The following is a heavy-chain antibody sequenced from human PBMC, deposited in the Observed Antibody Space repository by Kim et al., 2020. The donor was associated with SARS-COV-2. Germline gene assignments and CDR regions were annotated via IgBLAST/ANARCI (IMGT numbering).Heavy chain of an antibody. CDR1: GFTFSKYA. CDR2: ISGSGGST. D-gene: IGHD3-3*01. J-gene: IGHJ4*02. V-gene: IGHV3-23*01. CDR3: AKDGLPYDFTDFDY. Sequence: GGSLRLSCAASGFTFSKYAMGWVRQAPGKGLEWVSAISGSGGSTHHADSVKGRFSISRDNSKKTVYLQMKSLRAEDTAIYFCAKDGLPYDFTDFDYWGQGTLVTVSS.